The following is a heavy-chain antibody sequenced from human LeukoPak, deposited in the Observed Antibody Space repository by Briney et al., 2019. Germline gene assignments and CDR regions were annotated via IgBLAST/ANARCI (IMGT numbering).Heavy chain of an antibody. V-gene: IGHV1-8*01. D-gene: IGHD6-13*01. CDR3: ARVRYSSSWTHYYYYGMDV. J-gene: IGHJ6*02. Sequence: GASVKVSCKASGYTFTSYVINWVRQATGQGLEWMGWMNPNSGNTGYAQKFQGRVTMTRNTSISTAYMELSSLRSEDTAVYYCARVRYSSSWTHYYYYGMDVWGQGTTVTVSS. CDR1: GYTFTSYV. CDR2: MNPNSGNT.